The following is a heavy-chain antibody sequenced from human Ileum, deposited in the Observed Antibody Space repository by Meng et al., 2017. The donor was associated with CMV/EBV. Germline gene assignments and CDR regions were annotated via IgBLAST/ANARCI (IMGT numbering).Heavy chain of an antibody. V-gene: IGHV3-23*01. D-gene: IGHD4-17*01. Sequence: EVQLLESXXGVVQXGGSLRLSCVASGFMFSNYDMTWVRQAPGKGLEWVSGILGSGDRTFYADSVKGRFSTSRDNSKNTVYLQMNSLTVDDTAIYYCASHAYGMAKWWGQGALVTVSS. J-gene: IGHJ4*02. CDR1: GFMFSNYD. CDR2: ILGSGDRT. CDR3: ASHAYGMAKW.